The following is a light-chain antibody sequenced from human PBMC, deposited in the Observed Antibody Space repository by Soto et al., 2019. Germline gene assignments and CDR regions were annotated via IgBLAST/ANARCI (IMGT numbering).Light chain of an antibody. Sequence: QSALTQPASVSGSPGQSITISCTGTSSDVGGFNYVSWYQQHPGKAPKLMIYAVTDRPSGVSSRFSGSKSSNTASLTISGLQAEDEADYYCRSYTSSSTLFGTGTKLTVL. CDR2: AVT. CDR3: RSYTSSSTL. V-gene: IGLV2-14*01. CDR1: SSDVGGFNY. J-gene: IGLJ1*01.